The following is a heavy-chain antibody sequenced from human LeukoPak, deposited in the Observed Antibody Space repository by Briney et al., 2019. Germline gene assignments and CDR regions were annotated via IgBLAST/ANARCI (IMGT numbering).Heavy chain of an antibody. J-gene: IGHJ4*02. Sequence: GGSLRLSCAASGFTFSSYAMSWVRQAPGKGLEWVSAISGSGGSTYYADSVKGRFTISRDNSKNTLYLQMNSLRAEDTAVYYCAKQVRDGYNIEGNPLGYWGQGTLVTVSS. CDR2: ISGSGGST. D-gene: IGHD5-24*01. V-gene: IGHV3-23*01. CDR3: AKQVRDGYNIEGNPLGY. CDR1: GFTFSSYA.